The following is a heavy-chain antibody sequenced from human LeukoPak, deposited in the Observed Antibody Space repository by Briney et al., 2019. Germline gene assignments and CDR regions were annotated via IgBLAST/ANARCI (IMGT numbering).Heavy chain of an antibody. Sequence: GGSLRLSCAASGFTFSSYSMNWVRQAPGKGLEWVSSISSSSSYIYYADSVKVRFTISRDNAKNSLYLQMNSLRAEDTAVYYCARDSHIAATGGIDYWGQGTLVTVSS. V-gene: IGHV3-21*01. CDR3: ARDSHIAATGGIDY. D-gene: IGHD6-13*01. CDR1: GFTFSSYS. J-gene: IGHJ4*02. CDR2: ISSSSSYI.